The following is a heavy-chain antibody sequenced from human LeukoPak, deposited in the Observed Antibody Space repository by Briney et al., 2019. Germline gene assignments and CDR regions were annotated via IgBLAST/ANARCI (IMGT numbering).Heavy chain of an antibody. Sequence: GGPLRLSCAASGFTFSSYWMSRVRQAPGKGREWVANIKQDGSEKYYVDSVKGRFTISRDNAKNSLYLQMNSLRAEDTAVYYCARDLARGWGVDAFDIWGQGTMVTVSS. CDR1: GFTFSSYW. CDR3: ARDLARGWGVDAFDI. V-gene: IGHV3-7*01. J-gene: IGHJ3*02. D-gene: IGHD3-10*01. CDR2: IKQDGSEK.